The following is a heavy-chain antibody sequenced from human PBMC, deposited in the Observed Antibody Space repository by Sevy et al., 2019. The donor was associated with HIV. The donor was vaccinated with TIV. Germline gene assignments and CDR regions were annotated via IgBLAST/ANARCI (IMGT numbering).Heavy chain of an antibody. V-gene: IGHV4-31*03. D-gene: IGHD2-21*02. Sequence: TLSLTCTVSGGSISSGGYYWSWIRQHPGKGLEWIGYIYYSGSTYYNPSLKSRVTISVDTSKNQFSLKLSSVTAADTAVYYCARGSYCGGDCYSDYFDYWGQGTLVTVSS. J-gene: IGHJ4*02. CDR1: GGSISSGGYY. CDR2: IYYSGST. CDR3: ARGSYCGGDCYSDYFDY.